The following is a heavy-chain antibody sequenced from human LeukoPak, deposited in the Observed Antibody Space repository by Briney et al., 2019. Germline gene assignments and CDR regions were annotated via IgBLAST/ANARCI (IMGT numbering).Heavy chain of an antibody. D-gene: IGHD3-10*02. CDR2: IYSGGGA. CDR1: GFTVTSNY. CDR3: ARVFPPNWFDP. Sequence: GGSLRLSCAASGFTVTSNYMSWVRQAPGKGLEWVSIIYSGGGAYYADSVKGRFTISRDNSRNTLFLQMNSLRAEDTAMYYCARVFPPNWFDPSGQGTLVTVSS. J-gene: IGHJ5*02. V-gene: IGHV3-66*01.